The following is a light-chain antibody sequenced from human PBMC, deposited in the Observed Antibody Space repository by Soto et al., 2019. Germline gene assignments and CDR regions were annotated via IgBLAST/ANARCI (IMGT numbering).Light chain of an antibody. V-gene: IGLV2-14*01. Sequence: QSVLTQPASVSGSPGQSIAISCTGTSSDVGNYNYVSWYQQHPGKAPKLIIYDVTNRPSGVSDRFSGSKSGNTASLTISGLQAEDEADYYCGSFTTNNTRVFGGGTKVTVL. CDR3: GSFTTNNTRV. J-gene: IGLJ3*02. CDR1: SSDVGNYNY. CDR2: DVT.